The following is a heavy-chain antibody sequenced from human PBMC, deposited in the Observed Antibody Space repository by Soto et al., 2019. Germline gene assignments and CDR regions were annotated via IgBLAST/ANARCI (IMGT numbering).Heavy chain of an antibody. Sequence: EVQLVESGGGPVKPGGSLRLSCAASGFTFSSYSMNWVRQAPGKGLEWVSSISSSSSYIYYADSVKGRFTISRDNAKNSLYLQMNSLRAEDTAVYYCARADIVVVPDSYYYYGMDVWGQGTTVTVSS. D-gene: IGHD2-2*01. CDR3: ARADIVVVPDSYYYYGMDV. J-gene: IGHJ6*02. CDR2: ISSSSSYI. CDR1: GFTFSSYS. V-gene: IGHV3-21*01.